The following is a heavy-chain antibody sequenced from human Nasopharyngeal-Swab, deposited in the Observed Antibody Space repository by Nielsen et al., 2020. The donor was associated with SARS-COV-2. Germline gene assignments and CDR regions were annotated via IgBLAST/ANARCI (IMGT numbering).Heavy chain of an antibody. Sequence: SETLSLTCTVSGGSINSGDYYWSWIRQPPGKRLEWIGYIYYSGSTYYNPSLKSRVIISVDTSKNQFSLKLNSVTAADTAVYYCARARSGHFVGSTFDYWGQGTLVTVSS. V-gene: IGHV4-30-4*01. CDR2: IYYSGST. CDR3: ARARSGHFVGSTFDY. J-gene: IGHJ4*02. CDR1: GGSINSGDYY. D-gene: IGHD1-26*01.